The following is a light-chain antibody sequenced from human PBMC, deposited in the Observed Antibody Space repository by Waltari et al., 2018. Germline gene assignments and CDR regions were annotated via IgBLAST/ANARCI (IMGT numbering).Light chain of an antibody. J-gene: IGLJ2*01. Sequence: QSVLTQPPSVSAAPGQTVSISCSGSRSNVGSNYVSWYQQLPGKVPKPLMYDNDQGPAGIPDRVCGSKSGTSATLGITGLQTGDEGEYYCGAWDSSLTSVFFGGGTKLTVL. CDR3: GAWDSSLTSVF. CDR1: RSNVGSNY. V-gene: IGLV1-51*01. CDR2: DND.